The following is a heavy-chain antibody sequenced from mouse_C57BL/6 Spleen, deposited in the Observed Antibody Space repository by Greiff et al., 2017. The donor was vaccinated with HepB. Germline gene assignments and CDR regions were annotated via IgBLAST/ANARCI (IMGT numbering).Heavy chain of an antibody. V-gene: IGHV1-78*01. Sequence: VQRVESDAELVKPGASVKISCKVSGYTFTDHTIHWMKQRPEQGLEWIGYIYPRDGSTKYNEKFKGKATLTADKSSSTAYMQLNSLTSEDSAVYFCARNYYGSSYRDYWGQGTTLTVSS. J-gene: IGHJ2*01. CDR1: GYTFTDHT. D-gene: IGHD1-1*01. CDR3: ARNYYGSSYRDY. CDR2: IYPRDGST.